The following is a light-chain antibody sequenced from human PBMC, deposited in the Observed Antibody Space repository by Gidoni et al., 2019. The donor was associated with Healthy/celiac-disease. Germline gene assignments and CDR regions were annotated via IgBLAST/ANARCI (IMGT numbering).Light chain of an antibody. CDR2: DDS. CDR1: NIGRKS. CDR3: QVWYSSSDHWV. Sequence: SYVLTQPPSLAVPPGQTARITCGGNNIGRKSVHWYQHKPGQAPVLVVYDDSDRPSAIAERFFGSNSGNTATLTISRVEAGDEADYYCQVWYSSSDHWVFGGGTKLTVL. J-gene: IGLJ3*02. V-gene: IGLV3-21*02.